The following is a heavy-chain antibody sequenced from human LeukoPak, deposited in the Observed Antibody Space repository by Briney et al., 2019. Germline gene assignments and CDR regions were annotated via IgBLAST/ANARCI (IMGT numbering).Heavy chain of an antibody. CDR1: GGSISSSNYY. V-gene: IGHV4-39*07. D-gene: IGHD6-19*01. CDR2: IYYSGST. CDR3: AELQQWMDAFDI. J-gene: IGHJ3*02. Sequence: SETLSLTCSVSGGSISSSNYYWGWIRQPPGKGLEWIGSIYYSGSTYYNPSLKSRVTISVDTSKNQFSLKLSSVTAADTAVYYCAELQQWMDAFDIWGQGTMVNVSS.